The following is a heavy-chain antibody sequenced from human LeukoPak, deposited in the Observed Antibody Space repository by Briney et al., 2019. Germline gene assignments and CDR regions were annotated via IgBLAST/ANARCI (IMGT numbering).Heavy chain of an antibody. CDR1: GGSITNYY. CDR3: VRRRAVPGHHYFDY. D-gene: IGHD6-19*01. V-gene: IGHV4-59*08. J-gene: IGHJ4*02. CDR2: IYFSGST. Sequence: PSETLSLTCTVSGGSITNYYWTWIRQPPGKGLEWIGYIYFSGSTKYSPSLMSRVAMSIDTSKNQFSLRLSSLTAADTAVYYCVRRRAVPGHHYFDYWGQGTLVTVSS.